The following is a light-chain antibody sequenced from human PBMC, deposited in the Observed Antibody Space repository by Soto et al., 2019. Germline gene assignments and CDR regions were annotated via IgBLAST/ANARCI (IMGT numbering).Light chain of an antibody. Sequence: QSVLTQPRSVSGSPGQSVTISCTGTSSDVGGYNFVSWYQQYPGKAPKLIIYDVTKRPSGVPSRFSGSKSGNTASLTVSGLQAEDEADYYCSSYATGDNYVFGSGTKLTVL. CDR2: DVT. J-gene: IGLJ1*01. CDR1: SSDVGGYNF. CDR3: SSYATGDNYV. V-gene: IGLV2-11*01.